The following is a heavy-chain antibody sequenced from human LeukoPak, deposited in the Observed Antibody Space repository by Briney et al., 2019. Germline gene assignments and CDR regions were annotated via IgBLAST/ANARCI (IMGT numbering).Heavy chain of an antibody. V-gene: IGHV4-39*07. D-gene: IGHD1-26*01. CDR1: GGSISSSSYY. CDR3: ARFNSGSYVPRFDY. CDR2: IYYSGST. J-gene: IGHJ4*02. Sequence: SETLSLTCTVSGGSISSSSYYWGWIRQPPGKGLEWIGSIYYSGSTYYNPSLKSRVTISVDTSKNQFSLKLSSVTAADTAVYYCARFNSGSYVPRFDYWGQGTLVTVAS.